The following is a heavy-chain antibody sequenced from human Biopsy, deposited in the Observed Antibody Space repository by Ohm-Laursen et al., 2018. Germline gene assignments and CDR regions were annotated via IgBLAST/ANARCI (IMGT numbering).Heavy chain of an antibody. D-gene: IGHD6-19*01. CDR1: GGSISSHY. V-gene: IGHV4-59*11. CDR3: ARGQDSSYLAYGMNV. Sequence: GTLSLTCTVSGGSISSHYWSWIRQPPGKGLEWIGYIYNRGSTKYNSSLKSRVTISVDTSKNQFSLTVRSVTAADTAMYYCARGQDSSYLAYGMNVWGQGTTVTVSS. CDR2: IYNRGST. J-gene: IGHJ6*02.